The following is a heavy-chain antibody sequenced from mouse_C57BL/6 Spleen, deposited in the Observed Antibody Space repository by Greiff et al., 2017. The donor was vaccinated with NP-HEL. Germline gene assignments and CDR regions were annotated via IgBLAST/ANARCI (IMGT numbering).Heavy chain of an antibody. CDR2: IDPETGGT. V-gene: IGHV1-15*01. CDR1: GYTFTDYE. Sequence: QVQLKESGAELVRPGASVTLSCKASGYTFTDYEMHWVKQTPVHGLEWIGAIDPETGGTAYNQKFKGKAILTADKSSSTAYMELRSLTSGDSAVYYCTTNYYGSSQAWFAYWGQGTLVTVSA. D-gene: IGHD1-1*01. J-gene: IGHJ3*01. CDR3: TTNYYGSSQAWFAY.